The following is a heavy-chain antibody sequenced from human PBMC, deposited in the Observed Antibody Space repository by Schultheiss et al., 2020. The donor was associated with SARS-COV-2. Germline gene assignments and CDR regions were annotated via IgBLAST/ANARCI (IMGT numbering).Heavy chain of an antibody. CDR2: IYHSGST. CDR3: AREGMWVTYGDYEYYYYGMDV. J-gene: IGHJ6*02. Sequence: SETLSLTCAVSGGSISSSKWWSWVRQAPEKGLEWIGEIYHSGSTNYNPSLKSRVTISVDKSKNQFSLKLSSVTAADTAVYYCAREGMWVTYGDYEYYYYGMDVWGQGTTVTVSS. CDR1: GGSISSSKW. D-gene: IGHD4-17*01. V-gene: IGHV4-4*02.